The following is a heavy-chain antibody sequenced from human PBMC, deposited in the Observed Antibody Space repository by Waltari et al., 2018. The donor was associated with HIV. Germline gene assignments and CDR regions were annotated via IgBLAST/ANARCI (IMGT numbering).Heavy chain of an antibody. D-gene: IGHD6-13*01. CDR2: ISGSGDNR. CDR1: GFSFRISA. V-gene: IGHV3-23*01. J-gene: IGHJ5*02. CDR3: TKDPVTAVGNINWFDP. Sequence: EVQLLESGGDLVQPGGSLRLSCRASGFSFRISAMNWVRQAPGKGLEWVSGISGSGDNRYYADSVKGRFTISRDNSKNKVFLQMKSLRPEDTAFYYCTKDPVTAVGNINWFDPWGQGTLVTVSS.